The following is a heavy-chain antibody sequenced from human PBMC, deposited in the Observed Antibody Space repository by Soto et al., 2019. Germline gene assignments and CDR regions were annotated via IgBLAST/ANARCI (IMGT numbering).Heavy chain of an antibody. CDR2: LYRAGTA. Sequence: GGSLRLSCAASGFIVNSKYMSWVRQVPGKGLEWVSSLYRAGTAYYADSALGRFTISRDNFRNILYLQMNSLRPEDSGTYFCAGPTLPATQTSWGWYYYAMDVWGQGPTVTVSS. V-gene: IGHV3-53*01. J-gene: IGHJ6*02. D-gene: IGHD2-2*01. CDR1: GFIVNSKY. CDR3: AGPTLPATQTSWGWYYYAMDV.